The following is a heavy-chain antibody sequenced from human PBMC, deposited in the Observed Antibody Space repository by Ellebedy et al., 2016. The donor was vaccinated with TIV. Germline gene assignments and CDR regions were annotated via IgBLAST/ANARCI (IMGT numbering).Heavy chain of an antibody. J-gene: IGHJ4*02. Sequence: SETLSLTXTVSGGSISSYYWSWIRQPPGKGLEWIGYIYYSGSTNYNPSLKSRVTISVDTSKNQFSLKLSSVTAADTAVYYCARLVYKGSGWYPDYWGQGTLVTVSS. CDR2: IYYSGST. D-gene: IGHD6-19*01. CDR3: ARLVYKGSGWYPDY. V-gene: IGHV4-59*08. CDR1: GGSISSYY.